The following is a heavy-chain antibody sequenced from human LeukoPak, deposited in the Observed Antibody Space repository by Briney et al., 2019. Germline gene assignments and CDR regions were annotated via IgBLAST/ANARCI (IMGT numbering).Heavy chain of an antibody. V-gene: IGHV3-74*01. CDR1: GYTFSSHW. CDR3: ARDKDNGSYYGFDY. D-gene: IGHD1-26*01. Sequence: GGSLRLSCAASGYTFSSHWMHWVRQAPGKGLVWVSRINSDGSSTTYADSVKGRFTISRDNAQNTVYLQMNSLRAEDTALYYCARDKDNGSYYGFDYWGQGALVTVSS. CDR2: INSDGSST. J-gene: IGHJ4*02.